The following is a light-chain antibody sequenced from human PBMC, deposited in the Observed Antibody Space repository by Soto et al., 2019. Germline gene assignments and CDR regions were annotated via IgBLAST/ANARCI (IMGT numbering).Light chain of an antibody. V-gene: IGKV3-11*01. CDR2: DAS. CDR3: QVRTNWSIA. Sequence: ETVMTQSPATLSVSPGERATLSCRASQSVNSNLAWYQQKLGRAPRLLIYDASNRATGIPARFSGSGSGTDFTLTISSLQPEDFATYYCQVRTNWSIAFGRGTKVDIK. J-gene: IGKJ1*01. CDR1: QSVNSN.